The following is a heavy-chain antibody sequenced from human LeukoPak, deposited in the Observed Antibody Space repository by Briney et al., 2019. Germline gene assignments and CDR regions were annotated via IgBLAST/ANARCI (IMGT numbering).Heavy chain of an antibody. CDR1: GFTFGSYA. V-gene: IGHV3-23*01. CDR3: AKDYSSGWYIDY. D-gene: IGHD6-19*01. Sequence: PGGSLRLSCAASGFTFGSYAMSWVRQAPGKGLEWVSAISGGGVSAYYADSVKGRFTVSRDNSKNTLYLQMNSLGAEDTAVYYCAKDYSSGWYIDYWGQGTLVTVSS. J-gene: IGHJ4*02. CDR2: ISGGGVSA.